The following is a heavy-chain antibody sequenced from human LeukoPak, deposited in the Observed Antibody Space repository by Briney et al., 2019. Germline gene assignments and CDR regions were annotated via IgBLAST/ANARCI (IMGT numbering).Heavy chain of an antibody. CDR2: VYYSGTT. CDR3: ATQADNWFDP. CDR1: GGSMNTNTYY. J-gene: IGHJ5*02. Sequence: PSETLSLTCTVSGGSMNTNTYYWGWIRQPPGKGLEWIGSVYYSGTTYYTESLKGRVTISIDTSNNQFSLTLTSVTAADTAVYYCATQADNWFDPWGLGALVTVSS. V-gene: IGHV4-39*07.